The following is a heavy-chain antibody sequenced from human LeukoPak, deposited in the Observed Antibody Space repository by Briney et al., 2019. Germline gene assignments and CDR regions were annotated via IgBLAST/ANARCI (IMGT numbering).Heavy chain of an antibody. CDR3: AKKVNYYDSSGYYPFDY. Sequence: GSLRLSCAASGFTFSSYAMSWVRQAPGKGLEWVSAISGSGDSTYYADSVKGRFTISRDNSKNTLYLQMNSLRAEDTAVYYCAKKVNYYDSSGYYPFDYWGQGTLVTVSS. D-gene: IGHD3-22*01. V-gene: IGHV3-23*01. CDR1: GFTFSSYA. CDR2: ISGSGDST. J-gene: IGHJ4*02.